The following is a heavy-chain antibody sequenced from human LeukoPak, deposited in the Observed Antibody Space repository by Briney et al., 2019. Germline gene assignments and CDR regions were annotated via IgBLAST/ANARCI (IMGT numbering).Heavy chain of an antibody. D-gene: IGHD3-22*01. J-gene: IGHJ1*01. CDR2: ISSSSSYI. CDR1: GFTFSSYS. Sequence: GGSLRLSCAATGFTFSSYSMNWVRQAPGKGLEWVSSISSSSSYIYYADSVKGRFTISRDNAKNSLYLQMNSLRAEDTAVYYCARASPNYYDSSGYYEPTEYFQHWGQGTLVTVSS. V-gene: IGHV3-21*01. CDR3: ARASPNYYDSSGYYEPTEYFQH.